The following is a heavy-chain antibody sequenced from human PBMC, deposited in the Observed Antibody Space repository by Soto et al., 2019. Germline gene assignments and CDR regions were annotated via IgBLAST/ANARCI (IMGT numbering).Heavy chain of an antibody. CDR1: GFTFSSYA. D-gene: IGHD2-15*01. V-gene: IGHV3-30-3*01. J-gene: IGHJ4*02. CDR2: ISYDGSNK. CDR3: AREDIGLRGFDY. Sequence: QVQLVESGGGVVQPGRSLRLSCAASGFTFSSYAMHWVRQAPGKGLEWVAVISYDGSNKYYADSVKGRFTISRDNSKNTLYLQMNCLRAEDTAVYYCAREDIGLRGFDYWGQGTLVTVSS.